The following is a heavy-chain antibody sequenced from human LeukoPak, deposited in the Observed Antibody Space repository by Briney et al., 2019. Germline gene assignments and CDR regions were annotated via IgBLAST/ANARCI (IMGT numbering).Heavy chain of an antibody. D-gene: IGHD6-13*01. CDR3: ARAPRVAAAGTYFDY. Sequence: GGSLRLSCAASGFTFSTYTMHWVRQAPGKGLEWVAHISYDGSNKYHADSVKGRFTISRDNSKNTLYLQMNSLRAEDTAVYYCARAPRVAAAGTYFDYWGQGTLVTASS. CDR2: ISYDGSNK. J-gene: IGHJ4*02. CDR1: GFTFSTYT. V-gene: IGHV3-30-3*01.